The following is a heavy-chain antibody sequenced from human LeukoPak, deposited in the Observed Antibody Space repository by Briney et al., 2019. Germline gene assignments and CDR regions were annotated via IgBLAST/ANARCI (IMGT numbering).Heavy chain of an antibody. Sequence: GGPLRLSCAASGFTFSSYSMNWVRQAPGKGLEWVSYISSSSSTIYYADSVKGRFTISRDNAKNSLYLQMNSLRAEDTAVYYCARDADWNGDYSGRGTLVTVSS. D-gene: IGHD1-1*01. V-gene: IGHV3-48*04. J-gene: IGHJ4*02. CDR3: ARDADWNGDY. CDR1: GFTFSSYS. CDR2: ISSSSSTI.